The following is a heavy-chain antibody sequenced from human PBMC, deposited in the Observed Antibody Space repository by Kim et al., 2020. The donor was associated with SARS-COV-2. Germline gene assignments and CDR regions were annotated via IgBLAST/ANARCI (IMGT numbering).Heavy chain of an antibody. CDR3: DADFLFHYFNY. V-gene: IGHV3-15*01. J-gene: IGHJ4*02. CDR2: TP. Sequence: TPEYAAPVQGRCPISREDLKNTLFLQMTSLKAEDTAVYYCDADFLFHYFNYWGQGTLVTVSS.